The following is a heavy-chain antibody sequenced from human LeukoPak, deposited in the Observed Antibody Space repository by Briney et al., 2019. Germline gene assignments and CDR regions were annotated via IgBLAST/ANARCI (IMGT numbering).Heavy chain of an antibody. CDR2: IYPGDSDT. J-gene: IGHJ6*02. CDR1: GYSFTSYW. Sequence: GESLKISCKGSGYSFTSYWIGWVRQMPGKGLEWMGIIYPGDSDTRYSPSFQGQVTISADKSISTAYLQWSSLKASDTAMYYCARLGYYYGSGSYPKKTKYYYYGMDVWGQGTTVTVSS. CDR3: ARLGYYYGSGSYPKKTKYYYYGMDV. D-gene: IGHD3-10*01. V-gene: IGHV5-51*01.